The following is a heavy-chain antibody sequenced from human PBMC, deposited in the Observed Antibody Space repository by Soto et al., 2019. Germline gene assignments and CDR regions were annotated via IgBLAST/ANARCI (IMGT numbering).Heavy chain of an antibody. J-gene: IGHJ5*02. Sequence: SETLSLTCTVSGGSISSSSYYWGWIRQPPGKGLEWIGSIYYSGSTYYNPSLKSRVTISVDTSKNQFSLKLSSVTAADTAVYYCARPYCTNGVCYKNNWFDPWGQGTLVTVSS. CDR2: IYYSGST. D-gene: IGHD2-8*01. V-gene: IGHV4-39*01. CDR1: GGSISSSSYY. CDR3: ARPYCTNGVCYKNNWFDP.